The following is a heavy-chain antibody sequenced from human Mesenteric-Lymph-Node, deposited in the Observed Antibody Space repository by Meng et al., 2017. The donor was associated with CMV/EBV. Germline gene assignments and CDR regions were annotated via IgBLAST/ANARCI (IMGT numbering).Heavy chain of an antibody. J-gene: IGHJ5*02. CDR2: INPNSGGT. CDR3: ARAGYCSSTSCYYNWFDP. D-gene: IGHD2-2*01. V-gene: IGHV1-2*02. CDR1: GYSFTTYG. Sequence: ASVKVSCKTSGYSFTTYGLTWVRQAPGEGLEWMGWINPNSGGTKYAQNFQGRVTMTRDTSISTAYMELSRLRSDDTAVYYCARAGYCSSTSCYYNWFDPWGQGTLVTVSS.